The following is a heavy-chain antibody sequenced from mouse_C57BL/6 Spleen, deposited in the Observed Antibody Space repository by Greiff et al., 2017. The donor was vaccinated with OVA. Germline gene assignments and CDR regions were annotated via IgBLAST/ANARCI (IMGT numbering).Heavy chain of an antibody. J-gene: IGHJ4*01. CDR3: ARSYYRNYDYAMDY. Sequence: QVQLQQSGAELVRPGTSVKVSCKASGYAFTNYLIEWVKQRPGQGLEWIGVINPGSGGTNYNEKFKGKATLTADTSSSTAYMQLSSLTSEDSEVYFCARSYYRNYDYAMDYWGQGTSVTVSS. D-gene: IGHD2-10*01. CDR1: GYAFTNYL. V-gene: IGHV1-54*01. CDR2: INPGSGGT.